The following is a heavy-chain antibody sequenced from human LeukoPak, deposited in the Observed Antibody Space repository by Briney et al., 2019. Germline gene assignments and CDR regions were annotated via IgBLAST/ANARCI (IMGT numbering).Heavy chain of an antibody. CDR1: GFTFGSYA. Sequence: GGSLRLSCAASGFTFGSYAMSWVRQAPWKGLEWVSGISGSGGSAYYADSVKGRFTISRDNSKNTLYLQMNSLRAEDTAVYYCARPGASSLHFDYWGQGTLVTVSS. CDR3: ARPGASSLHFDY. V-gene: IGHV3-23*01. J-gene: IGHJ4*02. CDR2: ISGSGGSA. D-gene: IGHD2-15*01.